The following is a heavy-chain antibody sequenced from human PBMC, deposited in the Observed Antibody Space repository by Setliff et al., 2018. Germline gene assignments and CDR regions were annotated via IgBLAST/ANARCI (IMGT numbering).Heavy chain of an antibody. Sequence: ASVKVSCKASGYTFTSYDINWVRQAPGQRLEWMGWINGASGNTKYSQKFQGRVTITRDTSASTAHMELSSLRSEDTAVYYCARAAKYDSSGYYGFWFDPWGQGTLVTVSS. J-gene: IGHJ5*02. CDR2: INGASGNT. D-gene: IGHD3-22*01. CDR1: GYTFTSYD. CDR3: ARAAKYDSSGYYGFWFDP. V-gene: IGHV1-3*01.